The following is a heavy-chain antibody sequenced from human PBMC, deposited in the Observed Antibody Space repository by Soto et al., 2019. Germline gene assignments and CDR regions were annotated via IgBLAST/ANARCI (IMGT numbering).Heavy chain of an antibody. Sequence: QLQLQESGPGLVKPSETLSLTCTVSGGSISSSSYYWGWIRQPPGKGLEWIGSIYYSGSTYYNPSLKSRVTISVDTSKNQFSLKLSSVTAADTAVYYCARSLFIAAHSSDYWGQGTLVTVSS. CDR3: ARSLFIAAHSSDY. J-gene: IGHJ4*02. V-gene: IGHV4-39*01. CDR2: IYYSGST. D-gene: IGHD6-6*01. CDR1: GGSISSSSYY.